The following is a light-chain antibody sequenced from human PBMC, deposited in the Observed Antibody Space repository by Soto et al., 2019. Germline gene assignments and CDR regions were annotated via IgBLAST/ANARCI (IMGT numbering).Light chain of an antibody. V-gene: IGLV2-8*01. CDR3: SSSTGNTYV. Sequence: QSVLTQPPSASGSPGQSVTIPCTGTSSDVGYYDHVSWYQQHPGKAPKLIIYEVTQRPAGVPDRFSGSKSGNTASLTISGLQAEDEADYYCSSSTGNTYVFGTGTKVTVL. CDR2: EVT. CDR1: SSDVGYYDH. J-gene: IGLJ1*01.